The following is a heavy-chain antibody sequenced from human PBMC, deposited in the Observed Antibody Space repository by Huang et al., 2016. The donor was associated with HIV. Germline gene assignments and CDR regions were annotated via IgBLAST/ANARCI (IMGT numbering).Heavy chain of an antibody. Sequence: QVRLQQWGAGQLKPSETLSLTCAVYGGSFSAYYWSWVRLPPGKGLEWIGEINPSGSTNYSPALKRRVTMAVDTSKNQFSLKLTSVTAADTAVYYCARGGAAAGAYWGQGTLVIVS. CDR1: GGSFSAYY. V-gene: IGHV4-34*01. J-gene: IGHJ4*02. CDR3: ARGGAAAGAY. CDR2: INPSGST. D-gene: IGHD6-13*01.